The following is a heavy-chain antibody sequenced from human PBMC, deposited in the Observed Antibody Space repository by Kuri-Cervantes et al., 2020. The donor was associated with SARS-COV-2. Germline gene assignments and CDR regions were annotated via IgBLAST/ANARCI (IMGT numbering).Heavy chain of an antibody. D-gene: IGHD6-19*01. CDR3: AKPYSSGWYYFDY. V-gene: IGHV3-30*02. CDR1: GITFSRYG. J-gene: IGHJ4*02. Sequence: GGSLRLSCAGSGITFSRYGMHWARQAPGKGLEWVAFIRYDGSNKYYADSVKGRFTISRDNSKNTLYLQMNSLRAEDTAVYYCAKPYSSGWYYFDYWGQGTLVTVSS. CDR2: IRYDGSNK.